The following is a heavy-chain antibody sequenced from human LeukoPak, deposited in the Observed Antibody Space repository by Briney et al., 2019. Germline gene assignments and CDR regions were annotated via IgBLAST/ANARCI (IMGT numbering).Heavy chain of an antibody. CDR2: MNPDTGYT. V-gene: IGHV1-8*01. D-gene: IGHD2-2*01. CDR3: ARAPASPFDY. Sequence: ASVKVSCKASGYTFSNYDINWVRQATGQGLEWMGWMNPDTGYTDYAQKFQGRVTMTRNTSISTAYMELSSLRSEDTAVYYCARAPASPFDYWGQGTLVTVSS. CDR1: GYTFSNYD. J-gene: IGHJ4*02.